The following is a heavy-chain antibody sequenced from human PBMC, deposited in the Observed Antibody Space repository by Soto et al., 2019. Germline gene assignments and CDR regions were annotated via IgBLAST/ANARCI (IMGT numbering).Heavy chain of an antibody. CDR1: VFTFSSYA. CDR3: ARAFSYYYGMDV. CDR2: ISYDGSNK. Sequence: PWGSLRIAWVSSVFTFSSYAMHWVRQAPGKGLDWVAVISYDGSNKYYADSVKGRFTISRDNSKNTLYLQMNSLRAEDTAVYYCARAFSYYYGMDVWGQGTTVTVSS. J-gene: IGHJ6*01. V-gene: IGHV3-30-3*01.